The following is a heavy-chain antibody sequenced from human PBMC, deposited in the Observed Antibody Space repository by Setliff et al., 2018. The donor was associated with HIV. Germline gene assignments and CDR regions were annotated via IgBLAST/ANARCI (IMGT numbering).Heavy chain of an antibody. D-gene: IGHD1-1*01. CDR1: GDSVRSSRYY. CDR2: FDSSGGT. J-gene: IGHJ4*02. V-gene: IGHV4-61*02. CDR3: ARRYHDASGFYNS. Sequence: SETLSLTCTVSGDSVRSSRYYWSWIRQPAGMGLEWIGRFDSSGGTDYNPSLKSRVTISKDTSKNQLSLKLTSVTAADTAVYYCARRYHDASGFYNSWGQGVLVTVSS.